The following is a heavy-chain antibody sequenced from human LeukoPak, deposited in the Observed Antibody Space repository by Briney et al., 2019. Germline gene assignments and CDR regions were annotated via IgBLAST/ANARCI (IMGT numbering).Heavy chain of an antibody. CDR1: GGSISTYY. CDR2: IYNSGST. J-gene: IGHJ4*02. D-gene: IGHD3-22*01. Sequence: SETLSLTCTVSGGSISTYYWSWIRQPPGKGLEWIGYIYNSGSTNYNPSLKSRVTISVDTSKNQFSLKLSSVTAADTAVYYCARVGDSSGYYYAAWGQGTLVTVSS. CDR3: ARVGDSSGYYYAA. V-gene: IGHV4-59*01.